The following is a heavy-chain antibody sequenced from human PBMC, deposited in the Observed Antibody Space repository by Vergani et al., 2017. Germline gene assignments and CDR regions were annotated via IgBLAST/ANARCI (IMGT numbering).Heavy chain of an antibody. D-gene: IGHD6-19*01. CDR2: IYTSGST. CDR3: AREGLSSGWYYAFDI. J-gene: IGHJ3*02. V-gene: IGHV4-61*02. CDR1: GDSISSGSYY. Sequence: QVQLQQWGAGLLKPSETLSLTCTVSGDSISSGSYYWSWIRQPAGKGLEWIGRIYTSGSTNYNPSLKSRVTISVDTSKNQFSLKLSSVTAADAAVYYCAREGLSSGWYYAFDIWGQGTMVTVSS.